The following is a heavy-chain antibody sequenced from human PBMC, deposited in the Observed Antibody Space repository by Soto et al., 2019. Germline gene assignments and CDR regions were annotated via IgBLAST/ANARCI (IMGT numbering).Heavy chain of an antibody. CDR2: LIPIFGTA. CDR3: SRNYYDSSGYYYDAFDI. D-gene: IGHD3-22*01. Sequence: QVQLVQSGAEVKKPGSSVKVSCKASGGTFSSYAISWVGKAPGQGLEWMGGLIPIFGTANYAQKFQGRGTITADESTSTAYMELSSLRSEDTAVYYCSRNYYDSSGYYYDAFDIWGQGTMVTVSS. CDR1: GGTFSSYA. J-gene: IGHJ3*02. V-gene: IGHV1-69*12.